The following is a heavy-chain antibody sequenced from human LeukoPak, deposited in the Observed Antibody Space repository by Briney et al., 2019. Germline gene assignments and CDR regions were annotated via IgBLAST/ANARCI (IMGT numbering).Heavy chain of an antibody. CDR3: ARGNCRSTECYTDDAFDI. V-gene: IGHV1-18*01. J-gene: IGHJ3*02. D-gene: IGHD2-2*02. CDR2: ISPYNGNT. Sequence: ASVKVSCKASGYTFTIYGISWVRQAPGQGLEWMGWISPYNGNTNYAQTIQDRVTMTTDTSTSTGYMELRGLRSDDTAVYYCARGNCRSTECYTDDAFDIWGQGTMVTVSS. CDR1: GYTFTIYG.